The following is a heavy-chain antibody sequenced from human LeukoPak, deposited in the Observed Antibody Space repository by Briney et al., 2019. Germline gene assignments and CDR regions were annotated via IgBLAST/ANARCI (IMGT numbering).Heavy chain of an antibody. J-gene: IGHJ4*02. V-gene: IGHV3-30*02. Sequence: GGSLRLSCAASGFTFSSYGMHWVRQAPGKELEWVAFIRYDGGNKYYADSVKGRFTISRDNSKNTLYLQMNSLRAEDTAVYYCAKDGGTYGYYYGSGRHFDYWGQGTLVTVSS. CDR1: GFTFSSYG. CDR2: IRYDGGNK. CDR3: AKDGGTYGYYYGSGRHFDY. D-gene: IGHD3-10*01.